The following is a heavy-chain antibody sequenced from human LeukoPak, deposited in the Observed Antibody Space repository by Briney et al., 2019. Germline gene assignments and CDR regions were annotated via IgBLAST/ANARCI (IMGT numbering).Heavy chain of an antibody. CDR1: GYTFTGYY. Sequence: ASVNVSCKASGYTFTGYYMHWVRQAPGQGLEWMGWINPDSGGTNNAQKSQGRVTMTRDTSISTAYMELSRLRSDDTAVYYCARTFYDTLDSDAFDFWGQGTMVIVSS. CDR3: ARTFYDTLDSDAFDF. D-gene: IGHD2/OR15-2a*01. J-gene: IGHJ3*01. V-gene: IGHV1-2*02. CDR2: INPDSGGT.